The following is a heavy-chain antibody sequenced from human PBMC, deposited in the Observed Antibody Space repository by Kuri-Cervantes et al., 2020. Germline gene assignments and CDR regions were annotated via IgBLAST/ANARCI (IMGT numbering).Heavy chain of an antibody. CDR2: ISYDGSNK. D-gene: IGHD3-3*01. V-gene: IGHV3-30*03. Sequence: SLQISCPASGFTVSSYGMNWLRQAPGKGLEWVAVISYDGSNKYYADSVKGRFNISRDNSKNTLYLQMNSLKTEDTAVYYCTTAGEWLFPFDYWGHGNLV. CDR1: GFTVSSYG. CDR3: TTAGEWLFPFDY. J-gene: IGHJ4*01.